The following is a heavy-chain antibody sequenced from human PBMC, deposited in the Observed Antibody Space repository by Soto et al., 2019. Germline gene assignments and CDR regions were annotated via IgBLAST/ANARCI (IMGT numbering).Heavy chain of an antibody. V-gene: IGHV3-9*01. J-gene: IGHJ4*02. CDR3: AKDMKWGGMTTVHYFDS. CDR2: ISSNSDTI. Sequence: EVQLVESGGGLEQPGRSLRLSCVASGFTVDDYAMHWVRQAPGKGLEWVSGISSNSDTIDYADSVKGRFTISRDNAKNSLFLQMNSLRPEDTALYYCAKDMKWGGMTTVHYFDSWGQGTQVTVSS. CDR1: GFTVDDYA. D-gene: IGHD4-17*01.